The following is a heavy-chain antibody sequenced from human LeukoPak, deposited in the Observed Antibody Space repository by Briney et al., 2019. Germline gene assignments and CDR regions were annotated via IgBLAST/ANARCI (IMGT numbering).Heavy chain of an antibody. CDR3: ARDLGSRTSYYRDY. Sequence: GGSLRLSCAASGFTFSSYGMHWVRQAPGKGLEWVAVIWYDGSNKYYADSVKGRFTISRDNSKNTLYLQMNSLRAEDTAVYYCARDLGSRTSYYRDYWGQGTLVTVSS. V-gene: IGHV3-33*01. CDR1: GFTFSSYG. CDR2: IWYDGSNK. J-gene: IGHJ4*02. D-gene: IGHD3-10*01.